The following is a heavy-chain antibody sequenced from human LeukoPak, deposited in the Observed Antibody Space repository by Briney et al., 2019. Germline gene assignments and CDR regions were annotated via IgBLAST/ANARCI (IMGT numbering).Heavy chain of an antibody. Sequence: GGSLRLSWAASGFTFRDYYMGWIRQAPGKGREWVSYISPTGGALYYADSVKGRFAISRDNGQNSLFLQMNGLRAEDTALYYCAKDILAAGLFFDYWGQGTLVTVSS. CDR3: AKDILAAGLFFDY. CDR1: GFTFRDYY. D-gene: IGHD6-13*01. V-gene: IGHV3-11*01. CDR2: ISPTGGAL. J-gene: IGHJ4*02.